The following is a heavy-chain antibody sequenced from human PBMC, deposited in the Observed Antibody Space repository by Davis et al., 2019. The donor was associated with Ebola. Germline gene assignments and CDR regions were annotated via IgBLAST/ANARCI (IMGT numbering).Heavy chain of an antibody. CDR3: AKDGQDCSTKNCYPNTLDNGFDS. Sequence: PGGSLRLSCAASGFTFSNYAMSWVRQAPGKGLEWVSGLSYSGRNIYYADSVKGRFTIPRDNSKNTLYLQMNSLGGEDTAVYYCAKDGQDCSTKNCYPNTLDNGFDSWGRGSRVTVSS. V-gene: IGHV3-23*01. D-gene: IGHD2-2*01. CDR1: GFTFSNYA. CDR2: LSYSGRNI. J-gene: IGHJ5*01.